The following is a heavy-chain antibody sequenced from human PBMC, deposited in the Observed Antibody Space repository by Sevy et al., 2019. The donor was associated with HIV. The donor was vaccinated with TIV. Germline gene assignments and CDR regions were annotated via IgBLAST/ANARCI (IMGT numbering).Heavy chain of an antibody. J-gene: IGHJ4*02. CDR1: GYSISSGYY. CDR3: ARHVRAMAYFDY. Sequence: SETLSLTCAVSGYSISSGYYWAWIRQPPGKGLEWIGILYNSGSTYYNPSLKSRVAMSVDTSKNQFSLKLYSVTAADTAVYYCARHVRAMAYFDYWGQGTLVTVSS. V-gene: IGHV4-38-2*01. CDR2: LYNSGST.